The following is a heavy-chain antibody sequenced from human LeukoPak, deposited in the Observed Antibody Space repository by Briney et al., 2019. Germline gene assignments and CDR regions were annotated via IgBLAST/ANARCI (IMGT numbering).Heavy chain of an antibody. V-gene: IGHV4-59*02. CDR3: ARVVLGSGSSTGNYYYMDV. J-gene: IGHJ6*03. CDR2: IYYSGSD. D-gene: IGHD3-10*01. CDR1: GGSVTIYY. Sequence: SETLSLTCSVSGGSVTIYYWSWIRQPPGKGLEWIGYIYYSGSDKYNPSLKSRITMSRDTSKNQLSLKLSSVTAADTAVYYCARVVLGSGSSTGNYYYMDVWGKGTTVTVSS.